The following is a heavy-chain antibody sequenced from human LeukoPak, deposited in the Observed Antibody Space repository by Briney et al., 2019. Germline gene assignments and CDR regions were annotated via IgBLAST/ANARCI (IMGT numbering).Heavy chain of an antibody. CDR2: IKQDGSVK. Sequence: GGSLRLSCVASGFNFNMFWMGWVRQAPGKGLEWVSNIKQDGSVKFYVDSVSDRFAVFRDNARNSLYLQMNSLRAEDTAVYYCASNTYCSGGSCSTGEYYYYYGMDVWGQGTTVTVSS. D-gene: IGHD2-15*01. CDR3: ASNTYCSGGSCSTGEYYYYYGMDV. J-gene: IGHJ6*02. V-gene: IGHV3-7*03. CDR1: GFNFNMFW.